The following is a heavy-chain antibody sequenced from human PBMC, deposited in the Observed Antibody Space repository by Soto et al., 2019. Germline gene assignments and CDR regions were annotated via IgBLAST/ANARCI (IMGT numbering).Heavy chain of an antibody. V-gene: IGHV3-30*03. Sequence: GGSLRLSCAASGFTFSNHGIHWVRQAPGKGLEWVADISYDGNDKWYVDAVRGRFTISRDNSKNTVYLQMNGLRAEDTAMYYCARGLYYYDSRGYWGYWGQGTLVTVSS. CDR2: ISYDGNDK. J-gene: IGHJ4*02. D-gene: IGHD3-22*01. CDR3: ARGLYYYDSRGYWGY. CDR1: GFTFSNHG.